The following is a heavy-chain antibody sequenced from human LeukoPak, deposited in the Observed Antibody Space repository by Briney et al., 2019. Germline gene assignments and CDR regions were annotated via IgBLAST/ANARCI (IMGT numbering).Heavy chain of an antibody. D-gene: IGHD2-8*02. CDR1: GFTFSSYA. CDR3: AKDGSWSCTD. V-gene: IGHV3-23*01. Sequence: PGGSLRLSCAASGFTFSSYAMSWVRQAPGKGLEWVSGIGDSGGGTYYADSVKGRFTISRDNSKKTLYLQMDSLRADDTAVYYCAKDGSWSCTDWGQGTLVTVSS. J-gene: IGHJ4*02. CDR2: IGDSGGGT.